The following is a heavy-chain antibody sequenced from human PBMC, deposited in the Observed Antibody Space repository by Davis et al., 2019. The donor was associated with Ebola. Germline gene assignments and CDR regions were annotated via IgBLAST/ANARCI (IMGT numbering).Heavy chain of an antibody. J-gene: IGHJ6*02. D-gene: IGHD2-2*02. CDR1: GGPFSGYY. V-gene: IGHV4-34*01. CDR2: INHSGST. CDR3: ARIKRVVVPAAILVYGMDV. Sequence: PSETLSLTCAVYGGPFSGYYWSWIRQPPGKGLEWIGEINHSGSTNYNPSLKSRVTISVDTSKNQFSLKLSSVTAADTAVYYCARIKRVVVPAAILVYGMDVWGQGTTVTVSS.